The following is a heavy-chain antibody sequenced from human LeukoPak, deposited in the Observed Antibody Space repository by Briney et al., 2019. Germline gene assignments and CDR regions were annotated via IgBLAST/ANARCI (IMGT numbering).Heavy chain of an antibody. D-gene: IGHD2-21*02. CDR2: INHSGST. CDR3: AREGPYCGGDCRALDY. CDR1: DDFIRSNNYY. V-gene: IGHV4-39*07. Sequence: SETLSLTCTVSDDFIRSNNYYWSWIRQPPGKGLEWIGEINHSGSTNYNPSLKSRVTISVDTSKNQFSLKLSSVTAADTAVYYCAREGPYCGGDCRALDYWGQGTLVTVSS. J-gene: IGHJ4*02.